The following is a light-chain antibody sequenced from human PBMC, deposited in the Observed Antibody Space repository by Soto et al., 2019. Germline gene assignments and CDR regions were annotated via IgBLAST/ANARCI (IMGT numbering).Light chain of an antibody. Sequence: QSVLTQPASVSGSPGQSITISCSGTSSDIGSYNHVAWYQQFPGKSPKLMIYEGSKRPSGVSNRFSGSKSGNTASLTISGLQAEDEADYYCCSYAGSSTYVFGTGTKVTV. CDR2: EGS. CDR3: CSYAGSSTYV. V-gene: IGLV2-23*01. J-gene: IGLJ1*01. CDR1: SSDIGSYNH.